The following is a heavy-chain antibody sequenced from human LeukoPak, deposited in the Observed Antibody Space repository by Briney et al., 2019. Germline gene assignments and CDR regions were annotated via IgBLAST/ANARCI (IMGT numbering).Heavy chain of an antibody. Sequence: GGSLRLSCAVSGLTFRNASMSWVRQAPGKGLEWVGRIRSKTDGETTDYAAPVKGRFTISRDDSKNTLYLHMNSLTTEDTAVYFCAHRDTTVVRVDYWGQGTLVTVSS. D-gene: IGHD5-18*01. CDR2: IRSKTDGETT. V-gene: IGHV3-15*01. CDR1: GLTFRNAS. CDR3: AHRDTTVVRVDY. J-gene: IGHJ4*02.